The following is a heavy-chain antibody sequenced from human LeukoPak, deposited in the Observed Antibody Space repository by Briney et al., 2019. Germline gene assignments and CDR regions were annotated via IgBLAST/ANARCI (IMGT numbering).Heavy chain of an antibody. D-gene: IGHD6-13*01. CDR1: GGSFSGYY. V-gene: IGHV4-34*01. CDR2: INHSGST. J-gene: IGHJ5*02. Sequence: SETLSLTCAVYGGSFSGYYWSWIRQPPGKGLEWIGEINHSGSTNYNPSLKSRVTISVDTSKNQFSMKLSSVTAADTAVYYCARGQQLVRHWFDPWGQGTLVTVSS. CDR3: ARGQQLVRHWFDP.